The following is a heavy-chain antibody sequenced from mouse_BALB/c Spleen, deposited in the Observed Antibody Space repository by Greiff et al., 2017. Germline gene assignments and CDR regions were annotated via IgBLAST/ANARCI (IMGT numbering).Heavy chain of an antibody. CDR2: ISNGGGST. J-gene: IGHJ4*01. D-gene: IGHD1-1*01. Sequence: EVKLMESGGGLVQPGGSLKLSCAASGFTFSSYTMSWVRQTPEKRLEWVAYISNGGGSTYYPDTVKGRLTISRDNAKNTLYLQMSSLKSEDTAMYYCARRDYYGSRDYAMDDWGQGTSVT. CDR1: GFTFSSYT. V-gene: IGHV5-12-2*01. CDR3: ARRDYYGSRDYAMDD.